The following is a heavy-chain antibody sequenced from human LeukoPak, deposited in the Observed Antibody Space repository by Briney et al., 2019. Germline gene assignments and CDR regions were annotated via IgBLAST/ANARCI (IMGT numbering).Heavy chain of an antibody. CDR2: ISSSSSYI. J-gene: IGHJ6*03. CDR1: GFTFGSYS. Sequence: GGFLRLSCAASGFTFGSYSMNWVRQAPGKGLEWVSSISSSSSYIYYADSVKGRFTISRDNAKNSLYLQMNSLRAEDTAVYYCARDKVASQRAAYYMDVWGKGTTVTVSS. V-gene: IGHV3-21*01. D-gene: IGHD6-25*01. CDR3: ARDKVASQRAAYYMDV.